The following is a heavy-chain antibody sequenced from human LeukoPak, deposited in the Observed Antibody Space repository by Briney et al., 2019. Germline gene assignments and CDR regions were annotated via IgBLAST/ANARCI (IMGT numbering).Heavy chain of an antibody. Sequence: SETLSLTCTVSGGSISGYYWSWIRQPAGKGLEWIGRIYTSGSTNYNPSLKSRVTMSLDTSKNQFSLKLTSVTAADTAVYYCARDLVAVYNWFDPWGQGTLVTVSS. CDR1: GGSISGYY. J-gene: IGHJ5*02. CDR3: ARDLVAVYNWFDP. V-gene: IGHV4-4*07. D-gene: IGHD2-15*01. CDR2: IYTSGST.